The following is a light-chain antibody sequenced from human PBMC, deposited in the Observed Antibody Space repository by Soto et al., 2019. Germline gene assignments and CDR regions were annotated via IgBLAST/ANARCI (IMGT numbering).Light chain of an antibody. Sequence: ETVVTHSPATLSVSPGDRVTLSCRASQSIGTNLLWLQQSPGQPPRLLISGASDRAAGVPDRFSGSCSWTDFTLTIIRLTPEDFAVYYCLQYGIWTVGQRTKGDIQ. CDR1: QSIGTN. CDR3: LQYGIWT. V-gene: IGKV3-15*01. J-gene: IGKJ1*01. CDR2: GAS.